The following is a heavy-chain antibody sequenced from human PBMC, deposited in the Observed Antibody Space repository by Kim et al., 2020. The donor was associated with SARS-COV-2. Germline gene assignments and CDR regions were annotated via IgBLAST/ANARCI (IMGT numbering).Heavy chain of an antibody. D-gene: IGHD6-13*01. CDR1: GFSFSSYG. CDR3: ARDQGYSSNWRYFYYYM. J-gene: IGHJ6*03. Sequence: GGSLRLSCAASGFSFSSYGLNWVRQAPGKGLEWISYFSSRTRAVYYADSVKGRFTVSEDIAENSLYLHMNSLRDDDTAVYYCARDQGYSSNWRYFYYYM. CDR2: FSSRTRAV. V-gene: IGHV3-48*02.